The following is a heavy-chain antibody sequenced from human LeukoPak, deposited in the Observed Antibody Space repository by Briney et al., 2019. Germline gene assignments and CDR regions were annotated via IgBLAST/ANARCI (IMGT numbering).Heavy chain of an antibody. CDR2: IYHSGST. CDR1: GGSISSGGYS. V-gene: IGHV4-30-2*01. Sequence: SETLSLTCAVSGGSISSGGYSWSWLRQPPGKGREWIGYIYHSGSTYYTPSLKSRVTISVDRSQNQSSLTLSSVTAADPAVYYCARESYYHYSFDYWGQGTLVTVSS. D-gene: IGHD3-10*01. CDR3: ARESYYHYSFDY. J-gene: IGHJ4*02.